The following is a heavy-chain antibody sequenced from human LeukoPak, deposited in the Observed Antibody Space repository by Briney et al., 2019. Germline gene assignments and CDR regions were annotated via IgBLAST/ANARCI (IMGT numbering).Heavy chain of an antibody. V-gene: IGHV1-18*01. J-gene: IGHJ4*02. Sequence: ASVKVSCKASGYTFTSYGISWVRQAPGQGLEWMGWISAYNGNTNYAQKFQGRVTMTRDTSISTAYMELSRLRSDDTAVYYCARANRNDIVVVPAAMPAYLLDYWGQGTLVTVSS. CDR3: ARANRNDIVVVPAAMPAYLLDY. CDR1: GYTFTSYG. D-gene: IGHD2-2*01. CDR2: ISAYNGNT.